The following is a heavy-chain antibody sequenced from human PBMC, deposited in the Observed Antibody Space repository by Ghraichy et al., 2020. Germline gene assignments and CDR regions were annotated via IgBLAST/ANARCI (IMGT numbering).Heavy chain of an antibody. V-gene: IGHV3-23*01. D-gene: IGHD4-17*01. CDR1: GSSLSNYD. CDR2: ISGSGGTT. Sequence: GGSLRLSWAASGSSLSNYDTSRVRPAPGKGLEWVSGISGSGGTTSYADSVKGRFTISRDNSKNTLYLQMNSLRAEDMAVYYCAKRRMGYGDYILWGQGTLVTVSS. J-gene: IGHJ4*02. CDR3: AKRRMGYGDYIL.